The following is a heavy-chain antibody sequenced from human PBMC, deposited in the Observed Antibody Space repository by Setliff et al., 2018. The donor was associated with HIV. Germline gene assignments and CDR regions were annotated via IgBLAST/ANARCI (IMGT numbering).Heavy chain of an antibody. CDR3: TTAGAVVAATLRGFDY. CDR1: GFTFSNAW. J-gene: IGHJ4*02. CDR2: IKSKTDGGTT. Sequence: GGSLRLSCAASGFTFSNAWLSWVRQAPGKGLEWVGRIKSKTDGGTTDYAAPVKGRFTISRDDSKNTLYLQMNSLKTEDTAVYYCTTAGAVVAATLRGFDYWGQGTLVTVSS. D-gene: IGHD2-15*01. V-gene: IGHV3-15*01.